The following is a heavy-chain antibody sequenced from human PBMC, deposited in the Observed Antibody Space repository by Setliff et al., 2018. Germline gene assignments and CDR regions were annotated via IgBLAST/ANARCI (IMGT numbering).Heavy chain of an antibody. CDR2: IYPDDSDT. CDR3: VRQDEADY. V-gene: IGHV5-51*01. Sequence: LKISCKGSGYRFINYWIAWVRQKPGKGLEWMGIIYPDDSDTRYSPSFQGQVTISADRSTTTAYLQWSSLKASDTAMYYCVRQDEADYWGQGTLGTAPQ. CDR1: GYRFINYW. J-gene: IGHJ4*02.